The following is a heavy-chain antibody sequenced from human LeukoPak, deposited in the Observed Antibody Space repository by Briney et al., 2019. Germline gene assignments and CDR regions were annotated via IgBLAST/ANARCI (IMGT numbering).Heavy chain of an antibody. CDR2: IRSDGSTT. CDR1: GFTFSTYS. Sequence: GGSLRLSCAVSGFTFSTYSMHWVGQAPGKGLQWVSHIRSDGSTTYCADFVKGRFTISRDNSKNTLYLQMISLRPEDTAVYYCVKVHGYSDLTSWGKGALVTVSS. CDR3: VKVHGYSDLTS. V-gene: IGHV3-30*02. D-gene: IGHD4-17*01. J-gene: IGHJ1*01.